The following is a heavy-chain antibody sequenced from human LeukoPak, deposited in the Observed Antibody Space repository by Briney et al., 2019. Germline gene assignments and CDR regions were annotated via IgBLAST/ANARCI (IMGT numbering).Heavy chain of an antibody. CDR1: GFTFSSYA. J-gene: IGHJ4*02. CDR2: ISGSGGST. D-gene: IGHD3-22*01. Sequence: GGSLRLPCSASGFTFSSYAMSWVRQAPGKGLEWVSAISGSGGSTYYADSVKGRFTISTDNSKNTLYLQMTSMRAEDTAVYYCAKDMLAYYYDSSGPYYFDYWGQGTLVTVSS. V-gene: IGHV3-23*01. CDR3: AKDMLAYYYDSSGPYYFDY.